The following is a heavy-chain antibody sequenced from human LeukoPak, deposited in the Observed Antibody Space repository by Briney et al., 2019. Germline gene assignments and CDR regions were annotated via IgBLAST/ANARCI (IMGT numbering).Heavy chain of an antibody. Sequence: GGSLRLSCAASGLTFSKYAMSWVRHAPGKGLEWVSDISPSDGNTFYADSVKGRFTISRDNSKDTLSLQMNSLRAEDTALYYCVKDSSVPYGITEWGQGTLVTVSS. CDR1: GLTFSKYA. D-gene: IGHD4-17*01. CDR2: ISPSDGNT. J-gene: IGHJ4*02. V-gene: IGHV3-23*01. CDR3: VKDSSVPYGITE.